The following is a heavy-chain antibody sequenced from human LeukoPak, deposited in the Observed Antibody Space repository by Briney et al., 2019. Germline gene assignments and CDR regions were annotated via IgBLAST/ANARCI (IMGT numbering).Heavy chain of an antibody. CDR1: GGSISSGGYS. CDR2: IYHSGST. J-gene: IGHJ4*02. V-gene: IGHV4-30-2*01. CDR3: ARGVVPAATAEYYFDY. D-gene: IGHD2-2*01. Sequence: PSQTLSFTCAVSGGSISSGGYSWSWIRQPPGKGLEWIGYIYHSGSTYYNPSLKSRVTISVDRSKNQFSLKLSSVTAADTAVYYCARGVVPAATAEYYFDYWGQGTLVTVSS.